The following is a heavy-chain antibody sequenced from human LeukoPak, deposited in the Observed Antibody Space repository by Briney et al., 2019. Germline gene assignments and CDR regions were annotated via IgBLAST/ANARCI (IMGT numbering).Heavy chain of an antibody. CDR1: GFTFSAYW. V-gene: IGHV3-7*03. D-gene: IGHD1-26*01. Sequence: GESLRLSCAASGFTFSAYWMTWVRQAPGKGLEWVANINEGGNVKFYVDSVKGRFTISRDNSKNTLYLQMNSLRAEDTAVYYCAKAAHSGSYLVFDYWGQGTLVTVSS. CDR3: AKAAHSGSYLVFDY. J-gene: IGHJ4*02. CDR2: INEGGNVK.